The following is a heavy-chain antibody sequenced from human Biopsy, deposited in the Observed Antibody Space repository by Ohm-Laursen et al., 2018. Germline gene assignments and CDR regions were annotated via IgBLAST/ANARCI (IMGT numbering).Heavy chain of an antibody. CDR1: GFTFDDYA. CDR3: AKGLYDTSGYYISVFDY. Sequence: SLRLSCAASGFTFDDYAMHWVRQAPGKGLEWVSGINWNSNNINYADSVKGRFTISRDNAKNSLYLQMNSLRPEDTASYYCAKGLYDTSGYYISVFDYWGQGTLVTVSS. CDR2: INWNSNNI. V-gene: IGHV3-9*01. D-gene: IGHD3-22*01. J-gene: IGHJ4*02.